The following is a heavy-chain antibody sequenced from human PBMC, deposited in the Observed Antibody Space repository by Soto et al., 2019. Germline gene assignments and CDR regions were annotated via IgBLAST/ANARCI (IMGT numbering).Heavy chain of an antibody. CDR3: AEDGNCRDVYYDV. V-gene: IGHV3-23*01. D-gene: IGHD3-16*01. CDR2: VSSSVTSL. Sequence: GGSLRLSFVGSGIEFSNYAMNWVRQATGKGLELSFNVSSSVTSLHHADYVMRRCIICRNNYKNTVFLQGTYLGGEDTAVYYCAEDGNCRDVYYDVRGQGTPVTVAS. J-gene: IGHJ4*02. CDR1: GIEFSNYA.